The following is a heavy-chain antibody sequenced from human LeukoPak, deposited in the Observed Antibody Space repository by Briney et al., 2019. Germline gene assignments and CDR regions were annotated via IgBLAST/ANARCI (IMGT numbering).Heavy chain of an antibody. CDR1: GSTFSSYS. J-gene: IGHJ4*02. CDR3: AREGGYYDSSGYSSYFDY. D-gene: IGHD3-22*01. Sequence: PGGSLRLSCAASGSTFSSYSMNWVRQAPGKGLEWVSYIRSSSSTIYNADSVKGRFTIFRDNAKNSLYLQMNSLRAEDTAVYYCAREGGYYDSSGYSSYFDYWGQGTLVTVSS. V-gene: IGHV3-48*04. CDR2: IRSSSSTI.